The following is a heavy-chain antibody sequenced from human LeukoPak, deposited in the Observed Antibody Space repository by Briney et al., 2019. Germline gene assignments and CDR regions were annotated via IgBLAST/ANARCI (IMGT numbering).Heavy chain of an antibody. J-gene: IGHJ6*03. Sequence: ASVKVSCKASGYTFTSYGISWVRQAPGQGLEWMGWISAYNGNTNYAQKLQGRVTMATDTSTSTAYMELSRLRAEDTAVYYCARGDNYYYYYYMDVWGKGTTVTVSS. V-gene: IGHV1-18*01. CDR3: ARGDNYYYYYYMDV. CDR2: ISAYNGNT. CDR1: GYTFTSYG. D-gene: IGHD1-1*01.